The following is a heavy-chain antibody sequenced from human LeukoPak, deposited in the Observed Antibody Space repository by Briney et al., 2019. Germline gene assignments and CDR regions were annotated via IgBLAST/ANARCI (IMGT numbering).Heavy chain of an antibody. CDR3: ARDVAAAGLFDY. Sequence: PGGALRLSCAATGFTFSSYSMNWVRQAPGTGLEWVSSISSSSSYIYYADSVTRRFTISRDNAKNSLYLQMNSLRAEDTAVYYCARDVAAAGLFDYWGQGTLVTVSS. CDR1: GFTFSSYS. J-gene: IGHJ4*02. D-gene: IGHD6-13*01. V-gene: IGHV3-21*01. CDR2: ISSSSSYI.